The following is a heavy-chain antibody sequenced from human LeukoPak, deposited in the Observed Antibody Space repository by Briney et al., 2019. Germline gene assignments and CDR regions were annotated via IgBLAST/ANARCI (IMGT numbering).Heavy chain of an antibody. CDR3: ARARVGATFDY. CDR2: IYYSGST. V-gene: IGHV4-59*12. CDR1: GGSISSYY. D-gene: IGHD1-26*01. J-gene: IGHJ4*02. Sequence: KASETLSLTCTVSGGSISSYYWSWIRQPPGKGLEWIGYIYYSGSTNYNPSLKSRVTISVDTSKNQFSLKLSSVTAADTAVYYCARARVGATFDYWGQGTLVTVSS.